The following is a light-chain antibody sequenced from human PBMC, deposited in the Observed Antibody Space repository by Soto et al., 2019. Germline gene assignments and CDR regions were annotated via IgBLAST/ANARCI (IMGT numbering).Light chain of an antibody. CDR2: DNN. CDR3: GTWDSSLSVLV. CDR1: SSNIGNNY. J-gene: IGLJ1*01. V-gene: IGLV1-51*01. Sequence: QSVLTQPPSVSAAPGQTVTISCSGSSSNIGNNYVSWYQQLPGTAPKLLIYDNNKRPSGIPDRFSGSKSGTSATLGITGLQTGDEADYYCGTWDSSLSVLVFGPGTKVTVL.